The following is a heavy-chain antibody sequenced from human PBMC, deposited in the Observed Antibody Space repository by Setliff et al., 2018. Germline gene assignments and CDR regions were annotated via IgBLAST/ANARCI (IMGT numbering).Heavy chain of an antibody. CDR1: VYSISRDCH. Sequence: SETLSLTCAVSVYSISRDCHWGWIRQPPGKGLEWIGSIYYSGNTYYNASLKGRVTISVDTSKNQFSLKLSSVTAADTAVYYCARQPEGGYYDSSGYYGMAPYYFDYWGQGTLVTVSS. D-gene: IGHD3-22*01. V-gene: IGHV4-38-2*01. CDR3: ARQPEGGYYDSSGYYGMAPYYFDY. J-gene: IGHJ4*02. CDR2: IYYSGNT.